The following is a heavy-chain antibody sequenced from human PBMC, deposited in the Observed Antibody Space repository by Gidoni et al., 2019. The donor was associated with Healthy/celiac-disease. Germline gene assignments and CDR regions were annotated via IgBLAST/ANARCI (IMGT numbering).Heavy chain of an antibody. J-gene: IGHJ4*02. Sequence: QVQLVESGGGVVQPGRSLRLSCAAAGFTFSSYAMHWVRQAPGKGLAWVAVISYDGSNKYYADSVKGLFTISRDNSKNTLYLQMNSLRAEDTAVYYCARDTNEIVVVPAAIDYWGQGTLVTVSS. CDR1: GFTFSSYA. CDR3: ARDTNEIVVVPAAIDY. D-gene: IGHD2-2*01. V-gene: IGHV3-30-3*01. CDR2: ISYDGSNK.